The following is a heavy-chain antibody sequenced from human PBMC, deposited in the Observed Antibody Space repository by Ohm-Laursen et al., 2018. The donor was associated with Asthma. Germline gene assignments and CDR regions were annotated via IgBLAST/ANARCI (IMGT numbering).Heavy chain of an antibody. CDR2: ISSSGSTI. CDR3: ARDSSTDGYSSSWYDY. Sequence: SLRLSCAASGFTFSDYYMSWIRQAPGKGLEWVSYISSSGSTIYYADSVKGRFTISRDNAKNSLYLQMNSLRAEDTAVYYCARDSSTDGYSSSWYDYWGQGTLVTVSS. D-gene: IGHD6-13*01. CDR1: GFTFSDYY. J-gene: IGHJ4*02. V-gene: IGHV3-11*01.